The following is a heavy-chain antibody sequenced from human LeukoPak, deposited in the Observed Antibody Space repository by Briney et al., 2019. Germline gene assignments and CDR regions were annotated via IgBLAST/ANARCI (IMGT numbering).Heavy chain of an antibody. CDR3: ARADGDYAPIDY. D-gene: IGHD4-17*01. V-gene: IGHV1-2*02. CDR1: GYTFTGYY. CDR2: INPNSGGT. J-gene: IGHJ4*02. Sequence: AASVKVSCKTSGYTFTGYYMHWVRQAPGQGLEWMGWINPNSGGTNYAQKFQDRVSMTRDTSISTAYMHLSRLRSDDTAVYYCARADGDYAPIDYWGQGTLVTVSS.